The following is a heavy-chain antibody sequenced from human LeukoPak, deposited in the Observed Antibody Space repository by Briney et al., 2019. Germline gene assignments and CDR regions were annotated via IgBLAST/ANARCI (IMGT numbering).Heavy chain of an antibody. Sequence: GGSLRLSCAASGFTFSSYAMSWVRQAPGKGLEWVSAIGGSGGSTYYADSVKGQYSISRDNSKNTLDLQMNSLRAEDTAVYYWAKTLAAAGTYLHYYYYYRMDVWEQGTTVTVSS. CDR1: GFTFSSYA. CDR2: IGGSGGST. CDR3: AKTLAAAGTYLHYYYYYRMDV. V-gene: IGHV3-23*01. D-gene: IGHD6-13*01. J-gene: IGHJ6*01.